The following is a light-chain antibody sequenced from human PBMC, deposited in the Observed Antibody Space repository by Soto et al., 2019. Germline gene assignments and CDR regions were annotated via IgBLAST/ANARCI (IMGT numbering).Light chain of an antibody. CDR1: QSVNSNY. V-gene: IGKV3-20*01. CDR2: GAS. J-gene: IGKJ1*01. Sequence: EIVLTQSPGTLSLSPGERATLSCRASQSVNSNYLAWYQQKPGQGPRLLMYGASSRATGIPDRFSGGGSGTDFPLTISILENEDSAMYYCQQYNSSPRTFGQGTKVEIK. CDR3: QQYNSSPRT.